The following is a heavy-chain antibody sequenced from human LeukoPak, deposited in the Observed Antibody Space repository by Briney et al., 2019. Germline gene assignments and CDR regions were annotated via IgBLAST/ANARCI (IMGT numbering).Heavy chain of an antibody. J-gene: IGHJ6*03. CDR1: GFTFSSYE. V-gene: IGHV3-48*03. Sequence: GGSLRLSCAASGFTFSSYEMNWVRQAPGKGLEWVSYISSSGSTIYYADSVKGRFTISRDNAKNSLYLQMNSLRAEDTAVYYCARDLGIAVAGTWGYYYYYMDVWGKGTTVTVSS. D-gene: IGHD6-19*01. CDR3: ARDLGIAVAGTWGYYYYYMDV. CDR2: ISSSGSTI.